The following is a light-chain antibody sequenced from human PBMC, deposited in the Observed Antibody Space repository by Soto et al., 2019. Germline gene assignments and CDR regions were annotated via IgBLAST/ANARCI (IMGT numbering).Light chain of an antibody. Sequence: EIVLSQSPGTLSLSPEERATLSCRASQSISSSYLAWFQQKPGQAPRLLIYDASSRATGIPDRFSGSGSGTDFTLTISRVEPEDFAVYYCQQYGSLPITFGQGTKVAIK. V-gene: IGKV3-20*01. CDR3: QQYGSLPIT. J-gene: IGKJ1*01. CDR1: QSISSSY. CDR2: DAS.